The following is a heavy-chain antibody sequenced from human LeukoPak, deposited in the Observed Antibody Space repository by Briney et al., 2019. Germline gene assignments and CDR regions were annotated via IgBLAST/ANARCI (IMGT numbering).Heavy chain of an antibody. V-gene: IGHV3-23*01. CDR1: GFTLSSYA. Sequence: QPGRSLRLSCGASGFTLSSYAMSWVRQAPGKGLEWVSSISASGGGTYYADSVKGRFTISRDTSKNTRYLQMNSLRAEDTAVYYCAPLAATTDYWGQGTLVTVSS. J-gene: IGHJ4*02. CDR2: ISASGGGT. D-gene: IGHD5-12*01. CDR3: APLAATTDY.